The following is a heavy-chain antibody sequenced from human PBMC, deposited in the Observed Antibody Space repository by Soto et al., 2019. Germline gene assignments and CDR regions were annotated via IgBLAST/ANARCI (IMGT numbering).Heavy chain of an antibody. CDR1: GYSFTSYW. V-gene: IGHV5-51*01. J-gene: IGHJ6*02. CDR3: ARSSFWSGYPAYYYYYGMDV. CDR2: IYPGDSDT. D-gene: IGHD3-3*01. Sequence: GESLKISCKGSGYSFTSYWIGWVRQMPGKGLEWMGIIYPGDSDTRYSPSFQGQVTISADKSISTAYLQWSSLKASDTAMYYCARSSFWSGYPAYYYYYGMDVWGQGTPVTVS.